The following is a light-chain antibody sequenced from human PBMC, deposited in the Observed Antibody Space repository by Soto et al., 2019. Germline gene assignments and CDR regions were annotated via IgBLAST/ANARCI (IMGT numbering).Light chain of an antibody. CDR1: QSIRSW. Sequence: DLQMTQSPSTLSASVGDRVTITCRASQSIRSWLAWYQQKPGRAPKLLIYKASSLESGVPSRFSGSGSGTDFTLTISSLQPDDFATYYCQQYNSYSWTFGQGTKVEI. CDR2: KAS. J-gene: IGKJ1*01. CDR3: QQYNSYSWT. V-gene: IGKV1-5*03.